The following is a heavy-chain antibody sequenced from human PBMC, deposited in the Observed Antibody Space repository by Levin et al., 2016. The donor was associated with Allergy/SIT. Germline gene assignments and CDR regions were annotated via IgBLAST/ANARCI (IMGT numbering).Heavy chain of an antibody. Sequence: GGSLRLSCAASRFTFSSYEMNWVRQAPGKGLEWLSVISADGDTYYADSVKGRFTISRENAKNSLYLQMNSLRAGDTAVYYCARDLGRITMIRGNGMDVWGQGTTVTVSS. V-gene: IGHV3-13*01. CDR3: ARDLGRITMIRGNGMDV. J-gene: IGHJ6*02. D-gene: IGHD3-22*01. CDR1: RFTFSSYE. CDR2: ISADGDT.